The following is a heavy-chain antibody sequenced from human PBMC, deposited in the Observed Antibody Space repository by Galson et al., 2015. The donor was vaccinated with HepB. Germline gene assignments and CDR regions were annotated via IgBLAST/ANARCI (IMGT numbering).Heavy chain of an antibody. CDR1: GGTFSSYA. D-gene: IGHD1-26*01. J-gene: IGHJ3*02. V-gene: IGHV1-69*04. CDR2: IIPILGIA. Sequence: SCKASGGTFSSYAISWVRQAPGQGLEWMGRIIPILGIANYAQKFQGRVTITEDKSTSTAYMELSSLRSEDTAVYYCASPRFIVGATYMDDAFDIWGQGTMVTVSS. CDR3: ASPRFIVGATYMDDAFDI.